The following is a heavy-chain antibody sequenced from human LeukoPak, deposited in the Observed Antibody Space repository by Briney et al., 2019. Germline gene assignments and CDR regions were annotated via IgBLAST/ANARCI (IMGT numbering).Heavy chain of an antibody. CDR1: GYSFETSS. CDR2: ISPTNGNT. V-gene: IGHV1-18*01. Sequence: GASVNVSCKALGYSFETSSLTWVRQAPGQRPEWMGWISPTNGNTYYAQGLQGRVSMTTGTSTSTAYMELSSLRSEDTAVYYCARDSLLRYGMDVWGQGTTVTVSS. J-gene: IGHJ6*02. CDR3: ARDSLLRYGMDV. D-gene: IGHD4-17*01.